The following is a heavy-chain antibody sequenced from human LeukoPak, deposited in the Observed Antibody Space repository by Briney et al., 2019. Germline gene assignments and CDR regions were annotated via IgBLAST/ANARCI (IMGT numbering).Heavy chain of an antibody. CDR2: INTYSRNT. CDR3: ASLYVGESVAAVGTYDWYYMEV. D-gene: IGHD6-13*01. CDR1: GYTYTRYH. J-gene: IGHJ6*03. V-gene: IGHV1-18*01. Sequence: GASVKDSCKAAGYTYTRYHITSVRQAPGQGLEWMGWINTYSRNTNSAQNFEARVTMTTDTSTGTAYLELRSLRSDDTAMYYCASLYVGESVAAVGTYDWYYMEVWGTGTTVTVSS.